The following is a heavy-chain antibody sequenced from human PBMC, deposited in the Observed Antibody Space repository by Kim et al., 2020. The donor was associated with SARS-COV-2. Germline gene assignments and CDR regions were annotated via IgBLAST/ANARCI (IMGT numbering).Heavy chain of an antibody. J-gene: IGHJ6*02. D-gene: IGHD3-9*01. CDR3: ARGQLRYFDWLMANYGMDV. CDR2: INVGNGNT. Sequence: ASVKVSCKASGYTFTNYAMHWVRQAPGQRLEWMGWINVGNGNTKYSQKFQGRVTITRDTSASTAYMELSSLRSEDTAVYYCARGQLRYFDWLMANYGMDVWGQGTTVTVSS. CDR1: GYTFTNYA. V-gene: IGHV1-3*01.